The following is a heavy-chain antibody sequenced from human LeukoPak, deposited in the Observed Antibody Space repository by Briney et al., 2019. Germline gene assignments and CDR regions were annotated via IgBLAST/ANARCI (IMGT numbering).Heavy chain of an antibody. D-gene: IGHD1-26*01. V-gene: IGHV3-21*01. CDR3: AREIVGAWYDAFDI. Sequence: PGGSLRLSCAASGFTFSSYGMHWVRQAPGKGLEWVSSISSSSSYIYYADSVKGRFTISRDNAKNSLYLQMNSLRAEDTAVYYCAREIVGAWYDAFDIWGQGTMVTVSS. J-gene: IGHJ3*02. CDR2: ISSSSSYI. CDR1: GFTFSSYG.